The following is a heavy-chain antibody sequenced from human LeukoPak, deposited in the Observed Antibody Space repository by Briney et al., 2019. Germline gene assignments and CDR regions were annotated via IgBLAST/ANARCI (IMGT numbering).Heavy chain of an antibody. J-gene: IGHJ6*03. CDR3: ARAGLRLGELSLFTSLDYYYMDV. D-gene: IGHD3-16*02. CDR1: GFTFSSYW. V-gene: IGHV3-74*01. Sequence: PGGSLRLSCAASGFTFSSYWMHWVRQAPGKGLLWVSRINSDGSSTSYADSVKGRFTISRDNAKNTLYLQMNSLRAEDTAVYYCARAGLRLGELSLFTSLDYYYMDVWGKGTTVTVSS. CDR2: INSDGSST.